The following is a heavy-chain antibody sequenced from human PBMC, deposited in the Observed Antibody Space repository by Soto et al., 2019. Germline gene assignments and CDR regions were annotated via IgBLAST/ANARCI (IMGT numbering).Heavy chain of an antibody. CDR1: GGSISSGGSS. CDR2: IYHSGST. Sequence: QLQLQESGSGLVKPSQTLSLTCAVSGGSISSGGSSWSWIRQPPGTGLEWIGYIYHSGSTYYNPSITCRVTRTVVRSKNQFSLKVSSVTAADTAVYYWARSKYGMSVWGQGTTVTVSS. J-gene: IGHJ6*02. D-gene: IGHD4-4*01. CDR3: ARSKYGMSV. V-gene: IGHV4-30-2*01.